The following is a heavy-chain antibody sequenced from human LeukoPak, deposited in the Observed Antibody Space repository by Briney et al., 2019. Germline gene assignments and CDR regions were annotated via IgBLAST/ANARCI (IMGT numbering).Heavy chain of an antibody. CDR1: GYTFTGYY. Sequence: GASVKVSCKASGYTFTGYYMHWLRQAPGQGLEWMGWINPNSGGTNYAQKFQGRVTMTRDTSISTAYMELSRLRSDDTAVYYCASLYGSGSTDYYYYGMDVWGQGTTVTVSS. CDR3: ASLYGSGSTDYYYYGMDV. CDR2: INPNSGGT. V-gene: IGHV1-2*02. D-gene: IGHD3-10*01. J-gene: IGHJ6*02.